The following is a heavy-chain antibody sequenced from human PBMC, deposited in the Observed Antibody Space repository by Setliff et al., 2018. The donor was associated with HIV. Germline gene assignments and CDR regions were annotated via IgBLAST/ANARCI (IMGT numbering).Heavy chain of an antibody. J-gene: IGHJ4*02. Sequence: SETLSLTCTVSGGSISNYYWSWIRQPPGKGLEWIGYVHSSGSTNCNPSLKSRVTISIDASNNQFSLKLSSVTAADTAVYYCARGFDYAQRPPLYYFDYWGQGTLVTVSS. V-gene: IGHV4-4*09. CDR3: ARGFDYAQRPPLYYFDY. D-gene: IGHD2-2*01. CDR2: VHSSGST. CDR1: GGSISNYY.